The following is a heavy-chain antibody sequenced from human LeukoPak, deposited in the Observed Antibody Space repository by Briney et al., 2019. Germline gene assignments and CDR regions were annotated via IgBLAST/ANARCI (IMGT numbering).Heavy chain of an antibody. V-gene: IGHV3-23*01. CDR1: GFTFSSYA. CDR3: AKADSWELLLDY. D-gene: IGHD1-26*01. Sequence: GGSLRLSCAASGFTFSSYAMSWVRQAPGKGLEWVSAISGSGGSTYCADSVKGRFTISRDNSKNTLYLQMNSLRAEDTAVYYCAKADSWELLLDYWGQGTLVTVSS. J-gene: IGHJ4*02. CDR2: ISGSGGST.